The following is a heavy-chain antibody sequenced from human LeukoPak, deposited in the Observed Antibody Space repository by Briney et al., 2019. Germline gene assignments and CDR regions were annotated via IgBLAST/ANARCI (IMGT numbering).Heavy chain of an antibody. CDR1: GGSFSGYY. D-gene: IGHD3-9*01. Sequence: SQTLSLTCAVYGGSFSGYYWSWIRQPPGKGLEWIGEINHSGSTNYNPSLKSRVTISVDTSKNQFSLKLSSVTAADTAVYYCARGGSYYDILTGYYALYYFDYWGQGTLVTVSS. V-gene: IGHV4-34*01. CDR2: INHSGST. J-gene: IGHJ4*02. CDR3: ARGGSYYDILTGYYALYYFDY.